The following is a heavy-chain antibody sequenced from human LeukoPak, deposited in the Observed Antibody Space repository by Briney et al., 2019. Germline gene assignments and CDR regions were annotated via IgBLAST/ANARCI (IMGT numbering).Heavy chain of an antibody. CDR2: INHSGST. CDR1: GGSFSGYY. CDR3: ARLPPQYVFFDF. J-gene: IGHJ4*02. D-gene: IGHD4-11*01. V-gene: IGHV4-34*01. Sequence: SETLSLTCAVYGGSFSGYYWSWIRQPPGKGLEWIGEINHSGSTNYNPSLKSRVSISVDMSKNQFSLKLSSVTAADTAVYYCARLPPQYVFFDFWGQGTLVTVSS.